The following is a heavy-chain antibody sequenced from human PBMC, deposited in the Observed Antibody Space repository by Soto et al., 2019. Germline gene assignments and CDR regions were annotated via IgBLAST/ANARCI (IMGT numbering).Heavy chain of an antibody. CDR2: IIPIFGTA. Sequence: ASVKVSCKASGGTFSSYAISWVRQAPGQGLEWMGGIIPIFGTANYAQKFQGRVTITADKSTSTAYMELSSLRSEDTAVYYCARVVYYDSSGLDYYYGMDVWGQGTTVTVSS. V-gene: IGHV1-69*06. J-gene: IGHJ6*02. CDR3: ARVVYYDSSGLDYYYGMDV. CDR1: GGTFSSYA. D-gene: IGHD3-22*01.